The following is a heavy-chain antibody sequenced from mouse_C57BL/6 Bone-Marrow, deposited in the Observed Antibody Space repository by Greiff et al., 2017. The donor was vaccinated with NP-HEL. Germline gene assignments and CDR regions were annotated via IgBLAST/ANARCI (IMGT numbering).Heavy chain of an antibody. Sequence: QVQLQQSGAELVKPGASVQMSCKASGYTFTTYPIEWVKQNHGKSLAWIGNFHPYNDDTEYNEKFKNKATLTVEKSSSTVYLELSRLTSDDSSVYYCARGGNYWYYFDYWGQGTTLTGSS. CDR1: GYTFTTYP. CDR2: FHPYNDDT. J-gene: IGHJ2*01. V-gene: IGHV1-47*01. CDR3: ARGGNYWYYFDY. D-gene: IGHD2-1*01.